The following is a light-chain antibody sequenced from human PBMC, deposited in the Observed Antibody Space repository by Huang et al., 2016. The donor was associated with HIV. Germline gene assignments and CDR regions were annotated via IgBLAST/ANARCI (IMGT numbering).Light chain of an antibody. CDR3: QQSYNTPRT. V-gene: IGKV1-39*01. J-gene: IGKJ1*01. CDR1: QSIRSY. CDR2: AAS. Sequence: DIQMTQSPSSLSASVGDRVTITCRASQSIRSYLKWYQQKPGKAPKLLMHAASSLQSGVPSRFSGSGSGTAFTLTITNLQPEDFATYYCQQSYNTPRTFGQGTKVDFK.